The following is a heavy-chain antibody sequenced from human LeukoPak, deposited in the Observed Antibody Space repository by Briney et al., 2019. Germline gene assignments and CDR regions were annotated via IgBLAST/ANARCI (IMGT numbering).Heavy chain of an antibody. CDR2: ISGSGGST. V-gene: IGHV3-23*01. Sequence: PGGSLRLSCAASGFTFSSYAMSWVRQAPGKGLEWVSAISGSGGSTYYADSVKGRFTISRDNSKNTLYLQMNSLRAEDTAVYYCAKHAYCYDSSGYYLPYFDYWGQGTLVTVSS. CDR1: GFTFSSYA. CDR3: AKHAYCYDSSGYYLPYFDY. D-gene: IGHD3-22*01. J-gene: IGHJ4*02.